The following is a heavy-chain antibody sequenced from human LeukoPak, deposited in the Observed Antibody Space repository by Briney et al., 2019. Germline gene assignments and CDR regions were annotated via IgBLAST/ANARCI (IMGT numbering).Heavy chain of an antibody. Sequence: GGSLRLSCAASGFTFSDYDMHWVRQATGKGLEWVSAIGTAGDTYYTGSVKGRFTISKENAKNSLYLQMNSLRAGDTAVYYCARVAKERVGGVYYFDYWGPGTLVTVSS. CDR2: IGTAGDT. D-gene: IGHD1-1*01. J-gene: IGHJ4*02. CDR3: ARVAKERVGGVYYFDY. CDR1: GFTFSDYD. V-gene: IGHV3-13*01.